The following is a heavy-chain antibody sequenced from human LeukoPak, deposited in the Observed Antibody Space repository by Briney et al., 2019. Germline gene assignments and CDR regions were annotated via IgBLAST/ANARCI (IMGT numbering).Heavy chain of an antibody. V-gene: IGHV3-48*03. CDR2: ISSSGTTI. CDR3: ARDRSTVTTWVDY. J-gene: IGHJ4*02. D-gene: IGHD4-17*01. CDR1: GFTFSSYE. Sequence: GGSLRLSCAASGFTFSSYEMNWVRQAPGKGLEWVSYISSSGTTIYYADSVKGRFTISRDNAKNSMYLQMNRMRAEETAVYYCARDRSTVTTWVDYWGQGTLVTVSS.